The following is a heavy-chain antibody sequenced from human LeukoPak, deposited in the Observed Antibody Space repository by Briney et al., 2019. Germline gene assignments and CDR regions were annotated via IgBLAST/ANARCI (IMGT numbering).Heavy chain of an antibody. D-gene: IGHD3-10*01. CDR3: ARATLWFGELLSGDYYYYYMDV. Sequence: SETLSLTCTVSGVSISSGSYYGSSIRQPAGKGLEWIGRIYTRRSTNYNPPLKSRVTISLDTSKNQFSLKVSSVTAADTAVYYCARATLWFGELLSGDYYYYYMDVWGKGTTVTVSS. CDR2: IYTRRST. J-gene: IGHJ6*03. V-gene: IGHV4-61*02. CDR1: GVSISSGSYY.